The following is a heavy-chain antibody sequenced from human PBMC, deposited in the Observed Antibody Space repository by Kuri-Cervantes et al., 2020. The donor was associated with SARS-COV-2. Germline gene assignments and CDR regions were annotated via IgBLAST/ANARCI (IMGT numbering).Heavy chain of an antibody. Sequence: SETLSLTCTVSGGSISSYYWNWIRQPPGKGLEWIAYIYYTGSANYNPSLKSRVTISVDTSKNQFSLKLSSVTAADTAVYYCARGRRNYCSSTSCYPPYYGMDVWGQGTTVTVSS. CDR1: GGSISSYY. D-gene: IGHD2-2*01. CDR3: ARGRRNYCSSTSCYPPYYGMDV. J-gene: IGHJ6*02. V-gene: IGHV4-59*12. CDR2: IYYTGSA.